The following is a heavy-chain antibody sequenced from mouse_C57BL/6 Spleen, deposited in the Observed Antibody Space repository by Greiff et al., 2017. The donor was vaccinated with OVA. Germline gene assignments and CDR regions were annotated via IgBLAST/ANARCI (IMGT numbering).Heavy chain of an antibody. CDR2: ISYDGSN. V-gene: IGHV3-6*01. D-gene: IGHD2-1*01. J-gene: IGHJ4*01. Sequence: EVKLQESGPGLVKPSQSLSLTCSVTGYSITSGYYWNWIRQFPGNKLEWMGYISYDGSNNYNPSLKNRISITRDTSKNQFFLKLNSVTTEDTATYYCARERIYYGNHGGAMDYWGQGTSVTVSS. CDR1: GYSITSGYY. CDR3: ARERIYYGNHGGAMDY.